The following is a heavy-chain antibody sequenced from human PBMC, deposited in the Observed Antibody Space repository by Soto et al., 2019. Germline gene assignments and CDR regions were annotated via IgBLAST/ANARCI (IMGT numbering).Heavy chain of an antibody. CDR2: IYYSGST. CDR3: ARLSIVVVPAAADYSYMDV. Sequence: SETLSLTCTVSGGSISSYYWSWIRQPPGKGLEWIGYIYYSGSTNYNPSLKSRVTISVDTSKNQFSLKLSSVTAADTAVYYCARLSIVVVPAAADYSYMDVWGKGTTVTVSS. V-gene: IGHV4-59*08. D-gene: IGHD2-2*01. CDR1: GGSISSYY. J-gene: IGHJ6*03.